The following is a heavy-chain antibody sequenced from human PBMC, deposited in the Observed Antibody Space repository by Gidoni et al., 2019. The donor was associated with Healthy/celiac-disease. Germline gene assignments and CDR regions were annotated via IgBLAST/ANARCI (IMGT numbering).Heavy chain of an antibody. CDR1: GFTFSNAC. V-gene: IGHV3-15*01. CDR2: IKSKTDGGTT. Sequence: EVQLVESGGGLVKPGGSLRLSCAASGFTFSNACMSWVRQAPGKGLEWVGRIKSKTDGGTTDYAGPVKGRFTISRDDSKNTLYLQMNSLKTEDTAVYYCTTDTDIVVVPGYYYYGMDVWGQGTTVTVSS. J-gene: IGHJ6*02. CDR3: TTDTDIVVVPGYYYYGMDV. D-gene: IGHD2-2*01.